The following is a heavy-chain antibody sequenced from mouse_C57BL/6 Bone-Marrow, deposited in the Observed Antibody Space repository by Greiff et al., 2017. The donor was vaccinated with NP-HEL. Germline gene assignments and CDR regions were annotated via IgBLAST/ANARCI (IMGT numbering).Heavy chain of an antibody. CDR1: GYTFTSYW. V-gene: IGHV1-69*01. D-gene: IGHD2-2*01. CDR3: ARHIYYGYDGFAY. Sequence: QVQLKQPGAELVMPGASVKLSCKASGYTFTSYWMHWVKQRPGQGLEWIGEIDPSDSYTNYNQKFKGKSTLTVDKSSSTAYMQLSSLTSEDSAVYYCARHIYYGYDGFAYWGQGTLVTVSA. J-gene: IGHJ3*01. CDR2: IDPSDSYT.